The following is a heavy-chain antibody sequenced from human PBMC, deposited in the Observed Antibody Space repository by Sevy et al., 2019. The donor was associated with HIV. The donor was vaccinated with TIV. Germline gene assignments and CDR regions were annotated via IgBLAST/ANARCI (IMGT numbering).Heavy chain of an antibody. CDR1: GYTFTSYY. V-gene: IGHV1-46*01. J-gene: IGHJ5*02. CDR3: ARGRGIVVVTAILPSNWFDP. Sequence: ASVKVSCKASGYTFTSYYMHWVRQAPGQGLEWMGIINPSGGSTSYAQKFQGRVTMTRDTSTSTVYMVLSSLRSEDTAVYYCARGRGIVVVTAILPSNWFDPWGQGTLVTVSS. D-gene: IGHD2-21*02. CDR2: INPSGGST.